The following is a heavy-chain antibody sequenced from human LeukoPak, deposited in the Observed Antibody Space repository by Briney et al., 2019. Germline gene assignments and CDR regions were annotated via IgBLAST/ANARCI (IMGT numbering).Heavy chain of an antibody. J-gene: IGHJ4*02. Sequence: GGSLRLSCAASGFTFSDNYMSWIRQAPGKGLEWVSYISATSTDTNYADSVKGRFSVSRDNARNSLYLQMNSLRAEDTAVYYCVRTAGREGGDWDQGTLVTVSS. CDR3: VRTAGREGGD. D-gene: IGHD3-16*01. V-gene: IGHV3-11*06. CDR2: ISATSTDT. CDR1: GFTFSDNY.